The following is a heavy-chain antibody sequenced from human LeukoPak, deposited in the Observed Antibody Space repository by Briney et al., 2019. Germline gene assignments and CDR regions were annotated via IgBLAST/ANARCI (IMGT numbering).Heavy chain of an antibody. D-gene: IGHD2-2*01. CDR2: IWYDGSEK. CDR3: ARDRASTYFDY. V-gene: IGHV3-33*08. J-gene: IGHJ4*02. CDR1: GFTFSSYA. Sequence: GRSLRLSCAASGFTFSSYAMHWVRQAPGKGLEWVAVIWYDGSEKYYGDSVKGRFTISRDNSKNTLSLQMNSLRVEDTAIYYCARDRASTYFDYWAQGTLVIVSS.